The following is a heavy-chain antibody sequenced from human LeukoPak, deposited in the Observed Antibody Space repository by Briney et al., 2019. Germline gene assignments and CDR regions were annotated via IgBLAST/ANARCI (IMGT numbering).Heavy chain of an antibody. J-gene: IGHJ4*02. Sequence: GASVKVSCKASGYTFTSYGISWVRQAPGQGLEWMGWISAYNGNTNYAQKLQGRVTMTTDTSTSTAYMELRSLRFDDTAVYYCARCRAAAGIKNPFDYWGQGTLVTVSS. CDR1: GYTFTSYG. CDR3: ARCRAAAGIKNPFDY. D-gene: IGHD6-13*01. V-gene: IGHV1-18*01. CDR2: ISAYNGNT.